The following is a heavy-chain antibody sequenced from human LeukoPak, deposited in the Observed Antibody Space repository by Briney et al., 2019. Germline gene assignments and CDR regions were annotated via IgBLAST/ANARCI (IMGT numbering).Heavy chain of an antibody. Sequence: RGSLRLSCAASGFTFSSCSMNWVRQAPGKGLEWVSSISSSSSYIYYADSVKGRFTISRDNAKNSLYLQMNSLRAEDTAVYYCASFGVVVPAAIDYWGQGTLVTVSS. CDR3: ASFGVVVPAAIDY. D-gene: IGHD2-2*02. J-gene: IGHJ4*02. V-gene: IGHV3-21*01. CDR1: GFTFSSCS. CDR2: ISSSSSYI.